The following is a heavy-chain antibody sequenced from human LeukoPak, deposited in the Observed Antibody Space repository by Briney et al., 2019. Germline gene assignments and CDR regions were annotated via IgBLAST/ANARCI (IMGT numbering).Heavy chain of an antibody. CDR3: ARAVCPTIKFCDSSYFMDV. CDR1: GFTFSSYA. V-gene: IGHV3-20*04. Sequence: GGSLRLSCAASGFTFSSYAMSWLRQAPGKGLEWVAGINWNGASTGYADSVRGRFAISRDNAKNSLYLQMNSLRAEDTALYYCARAVCPTIKFCDSSYFMDVWGKGTTVNVS. J-gene: IGHJ6*03. D-gene: IGHD6-6*01. CDR2: INWNGAST.